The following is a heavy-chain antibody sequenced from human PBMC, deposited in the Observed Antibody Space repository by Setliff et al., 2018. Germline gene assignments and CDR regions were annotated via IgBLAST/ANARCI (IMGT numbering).Heavy chain of an antibody. Sequence: PSETLSLTCNVSGGSIRSGTYYWSWIRQPAERGLEWIGHIYGTGSTSYNPSLKSRVTISVDTSKNQFSLNLNSVTAADTGVYYCASCRYQVPYDYWGQGILVTVSS. CDR1: GGSIRSGTYY. CDR3: ASCRYQVPYDY. V-gene: IGHV4-61*09. D-gene: IGHD2-2*01. J-gene: IGHJ4*02. CDR2: IYGTGST.